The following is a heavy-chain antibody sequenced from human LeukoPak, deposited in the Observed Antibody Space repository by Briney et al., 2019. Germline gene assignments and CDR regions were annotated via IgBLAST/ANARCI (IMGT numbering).Heavy chain of an antibody. Sequence: SETLSLTCTVSGGSTNNYYWSWIRQPPGKGLEWIGYIYYSGGDMNYNPSLKSRLTISVDTSKNQISLMLTSMTAADTAVYYCARQPAATAAFDIWAQGTMVTVSS. CDR1: GGSTNNYY. D-gene: IGHD5-18*01. CDR3: ARQPAATAAFDI. V-gene: IGHV4-59*08. J-gene: IGHJ3*02. CDR2: IYYSGGDM.